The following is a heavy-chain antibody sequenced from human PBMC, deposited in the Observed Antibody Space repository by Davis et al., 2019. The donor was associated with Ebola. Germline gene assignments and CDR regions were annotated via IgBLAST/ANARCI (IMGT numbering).Heavy chain of an antibody. D-gene: IGHD2-2*01. CDR2: ISSSGSTI. V-gene: IGHV3-48*03. CDR3: ARRRNRLPAAIPSWYFDL. J-gene: IGHJ2*01. Sequence: PGGSLRLSCAASGFTFSSYEMNWVRQAPGKGLDWVSYISSSGSTIYYADSVKGRFTISRDNAKNSLYLQMNSLRAEDTAVYYCARRRNRLPAAIPSWYFDLWGRGTLVTVSS. CDR1: GFTFSSYE.